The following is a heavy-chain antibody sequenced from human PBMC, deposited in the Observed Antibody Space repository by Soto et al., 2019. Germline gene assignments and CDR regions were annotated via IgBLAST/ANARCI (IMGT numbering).Heavy chain of an antibody. Sequence: GGSLRLSCAASGFTFSTYIMNWVRQAPGKGLEWVSYISSSSSTIFYTDSVKGRFTVSRDNAKNSLYLQMNSLRAEDTAVYYCERPAYYYDSSGPPAYWGQGTLVTVSS. J-gene: IGHJ4*02. D-gene: IGHD3-22*01. CDR1: GFTFSTYI. V-gene: IGHV3-48*01. CDR3: ERPAYYYDSSGPPAY. CDR2: ISSSSSTI.